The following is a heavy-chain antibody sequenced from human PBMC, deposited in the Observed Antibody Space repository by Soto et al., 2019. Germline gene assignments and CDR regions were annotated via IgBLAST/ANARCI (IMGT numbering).Heavy chain of an antibody. J-gene: IGHJ6*02. CDR3: AKGAIWSGYYEAYYYYGMDV. CDR2: ISGSGGST. D-gene: IGHD3-3*01. CDR1: GFTFSSYA. V-gene: IGHV3-23*01. Sequence: PGGSLRLSCAASGFTFSSYAMSWVRQAPGKGLEWVSAISGSGGSTYYADSVKGRFTISRDNSKNTLYLQMNSLRAEDTAVYYCAKGAIWSGYYEAYYYYGMDVWGQGTTVTVSS.